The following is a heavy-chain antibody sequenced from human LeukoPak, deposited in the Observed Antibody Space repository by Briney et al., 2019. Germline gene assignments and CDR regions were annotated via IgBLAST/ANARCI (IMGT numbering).Heavy chain of an antibody. Sequence: PGGSLRLSCAASGFTFSSYSMNWVRQAPGKGPEWVSSISSSSSYIYYADSVKGRFTISRDNAKNSLYLQMNSLRAEDTAVYYCARVRLELSGQFYYFDYWGQGTLVTVSS. CDR3: ARVRLELSGQFYYFDY. CDR1: GFTFSSYS. V-gene: IGHV3-21*01. J-gene: IGHJ4*02. D-gene: IGHD3-3*01. CDR2: ISSSSSYI.